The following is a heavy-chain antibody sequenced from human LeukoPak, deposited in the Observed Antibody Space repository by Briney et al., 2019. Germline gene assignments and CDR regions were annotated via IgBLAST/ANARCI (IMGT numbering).Heavy chain of an antibody. V-gene: IGHV1-24*01. CDR2: FDPEDGET. Sequence: ASVKVSCKVSGYTLTELSMHRVRQAPGKGLEWMGGFDPEDGETIYAQKFQGRVTMTEDTSTDTAYMELSSLRSEDTAVYYCATSDGYDYVWGSYRYSFDYWGQGTLVTVSS. J-gene: IGHJ4*02. D-gene: IGHD3-16*02. CDR3: ATSDGYDYVWGSYRYSFDY. CDR1: GYTLTELS.